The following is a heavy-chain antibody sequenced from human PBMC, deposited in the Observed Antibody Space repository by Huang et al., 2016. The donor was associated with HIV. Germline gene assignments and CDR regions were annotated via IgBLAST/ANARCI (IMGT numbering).Heavy chain of an antibody. J-gene: IGHJ1*01. CDR3: ARERYYYDRSGYYTPVEYFHH. D-gene: IGHD3-22*01. CDR2: ISGYKGKT. CDR1: GYTFTNYA. V-gene: IGHV1-18*01. Sequence: QVQLVQSGAEVKKPGASVKVSCKASGYTFTNYAINWVRQAPGKSLEWMGWISGYKGKTNYAQKVQGRVTMTKETATSTAYMELRSLISDDTAVYYCARERYYYDRSGYYTPVEYFHHWGQGTLVTVSS.